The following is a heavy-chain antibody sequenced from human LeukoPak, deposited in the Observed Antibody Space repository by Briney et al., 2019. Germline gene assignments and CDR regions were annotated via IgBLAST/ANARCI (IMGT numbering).Heavy chain of an antibody. Sequence: SGGSLRLSCVVSGFSFSNSYMTWIRQTPGKGLESLAYISGSGSDIYYADSVEGRFTISRDNAKNSLYLQLNSLRPEDTALYYCSTEPRSLLYWGHGTLVTVSS. D-gene: IGHD4-17*01. CDR1: GFSFSNSY. V-gene: IGHV3-11*01. J-gene: IGHJ4*01. CDR3: STEPRSLLY. CDR2: ISGSGSDI.